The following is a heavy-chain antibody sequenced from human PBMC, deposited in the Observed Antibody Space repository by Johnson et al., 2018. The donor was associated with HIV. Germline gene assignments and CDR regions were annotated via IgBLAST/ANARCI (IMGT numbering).Heavy chain of an antibody. D-gene: IGHD6-19*01. J-gene: IGHJ3*02. Sequence: QVQLVESGGGLVKPGGSLRLSCAASGFTFSNAWMSWVRQAPGKGLEWVTLISYDGSNTYYADSVKGRFTISRDNSKNTLYVQMNSLRAEDTAVYYCAGGVAVAFDIWGPGTMVTVSS. V-gene: IGHV3-30*03. CDR1: GFTFSNAW. CDR3: AGGVAVAFDI. CDR2: ISYDGSNT.